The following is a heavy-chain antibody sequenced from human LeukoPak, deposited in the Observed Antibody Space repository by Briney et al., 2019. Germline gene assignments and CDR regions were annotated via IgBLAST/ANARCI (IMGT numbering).Heavy chain of an antibody. CDR1: GFTFNNYA. J-gene: IGHJ4*02. D-gene: IGHD5-24*01. V-gene: IGHV3-48*01. CDR2: ISHTSDSI. Sequence: GGSLRLSCAASGFTFNNYAMYWVRQAPGKGPEWVSYISHTSDSILYADSVKGRFTMSRDNAKKSLYLQMNSLRAEDSAVYYCARATRNGYDYWGQGTLVTVSS. CDR3: ARATRNGYDY.